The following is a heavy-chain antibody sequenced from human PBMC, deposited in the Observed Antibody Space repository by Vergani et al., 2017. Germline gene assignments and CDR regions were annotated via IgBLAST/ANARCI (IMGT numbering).Heavy chain of an antibody. CDR1: GFTFSSFA. Sequence: EVQLLESGGGLVQPGGSLRLSCAASGFTFSSFAMSWVRQAPGKGLEWVSAISGSGGSTYYADSVKGRFTISRDNSKNTLYLQMNSLRAEDTAVYYCAKESCLRGYDLREVSYMDVWGKGTTVTVSS. CDR3: AKESCLRGYDLREVSYMDV. CDR2: ISGSGGST. V-gene: IGHV3-23*01. D-gene: IGHD5-12*01. J-gene: IGHJ6*03.